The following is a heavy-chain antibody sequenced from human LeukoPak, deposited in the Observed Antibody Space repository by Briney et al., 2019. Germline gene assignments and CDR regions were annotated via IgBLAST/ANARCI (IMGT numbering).Heavy chain of an antibody. Sequence: PSETLSLTCTVSGGSISSYYWSWIRQPPGKGLEWIGYIYYSGSTNYNPSLKSRVTISVDTSKNQFSLKLSSVTAADTAVYYCARSSSGSYYGVDFDYWGQGTLVTVSS. CDR2: IYYSGST. CDR1: GGSISSYY. D-gene: IGHD1-26*01. V-gene: IGHV4-59*01. CDR3: ARSSSGSYYGVDFDY. J-gene: IGHJ4*02.